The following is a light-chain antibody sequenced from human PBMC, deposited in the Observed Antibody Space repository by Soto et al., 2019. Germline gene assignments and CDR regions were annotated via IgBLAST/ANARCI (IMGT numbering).Light chain of an antibody. CDR2: GAS. V-gene: IGKV3-15*01. CDR3: QQYKYWPLA. Sequence: ETVMTQSPATLSVSPGQGATLSCRASRSISSSLAWYQQKPGRAPRLLIYGASTRATDIPARFSGSGSGTEFNLTISSLQSEDFAIYYCQQYKYWPLAFGGGTRVEIK. CDR1: RSISSS. J-gene: IGKJ4*01.